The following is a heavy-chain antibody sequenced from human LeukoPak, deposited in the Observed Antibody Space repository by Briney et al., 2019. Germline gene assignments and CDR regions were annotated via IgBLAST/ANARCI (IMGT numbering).Heavy chain of an antibody. J-gene: IGHJ4*02. CDR2: ISGSGGST. D-gene: IGHD3-22*01. CDR3: AKVSPRYFDSSGYHFFDY. Sequence: AISGSGGSTYYADSVKGRFTISRDNSKNTPYLQMNSLRAEDTAVYYCAKVSPRYFDSSGYHFFDYWGQGTLVTVSS. V-gene: IGHV3-23*01.